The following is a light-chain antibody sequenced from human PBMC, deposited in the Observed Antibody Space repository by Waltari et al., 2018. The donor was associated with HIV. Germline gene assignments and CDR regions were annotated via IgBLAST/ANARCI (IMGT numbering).Light chain of an antibody. Sequence: QSVLTQPPSASGTHGQRIIISCSGSTSNIGTNNVNWYQQLPGTTPRLLMHSNIQRPSGVPDRFSGSRSGTSASLAISGLQSEDEADYYCSAWDASLGAWMFGGGTKLTVL. V-gene: IGLV1-44*01. CDR1: TSNIGTNN. J-gene: IGLJ3*02. CDR3: SAWDASLGAWM. CDR2: SNI.